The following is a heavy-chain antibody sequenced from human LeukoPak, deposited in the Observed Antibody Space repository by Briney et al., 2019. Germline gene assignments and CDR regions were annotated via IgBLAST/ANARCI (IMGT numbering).Heavy chain of an antibody. CDR3: ARRAYDAFDI. Sequence: GGSLRLSCATSGIIFSANAMSWVGQTPGKGLEWVSTVSDTGDRTYYADSVKGRFTISRDNSKNRLSPQMNSLRAEDTALYYCARRAYDAFDIWGQGTMVTVSS. CDR2: VSDTGDRT. V-gene: IGHV3-23*01. CDR1: GIIFSANA. J-gene: IGHJ3*02.